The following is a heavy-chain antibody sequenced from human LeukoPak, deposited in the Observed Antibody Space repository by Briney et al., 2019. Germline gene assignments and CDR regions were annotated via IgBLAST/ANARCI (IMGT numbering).Heavy chain of an antibody. D-gene: IGHD3-16*02. V-gene: IGHV3-30*02. CDR2: IRYDGSNK. CDR3: AKGADYVWGSYRY. CDR1: GFTFSSYG. Sequence: SGGSLRLSCAASGFTFSSYGMHWVRQAPGRGLEWVAFIRYDGSNKYYADSVKGRFTISRDNSKNTLYLQMNSLRAEDTAVYYCAKGADYVWGSYRYWGQGTLVTVSS. J-gene: IGHJ4*02.